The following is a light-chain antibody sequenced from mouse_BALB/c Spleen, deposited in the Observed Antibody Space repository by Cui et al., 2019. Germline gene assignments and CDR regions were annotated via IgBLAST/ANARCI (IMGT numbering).Light chain of an antibody. CDR1: SSVSY. CDR3: FQGSGYTLYT. J-gene: IGKJ2*01. Sequence: ENVLTQSPAIMSASPGEKVTIPCRASSSVSYMHWYQQKSSTSSKLWIYDTSKLASGVPGRCSGSGSGNSYSLTISSREAEDVATYYCFQGSGYTLYTFGGGTKLEIK. CDR2: DTS. V-gene: IGKV4-63*01.